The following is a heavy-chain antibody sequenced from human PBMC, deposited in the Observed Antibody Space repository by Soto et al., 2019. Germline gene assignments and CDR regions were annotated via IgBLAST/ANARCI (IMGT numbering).Heavy chain of an antibody. Sequence: PSETLSLTCTFSGGSISTYYWSLIRQPPGKGLEWIGYIYYSGSTNYNPSLKSRVTISLDTSKNQFSLRLSSVTAADTAVYYCARETYSSGWYYWFDPWGQGTLVTVSS. CDR3: ARETYSSGWYYWFDP. CDR2: IYYSGST. V-gene: IGHV4-59*01. D-gene: IGHD6-19*01. J-gene: IGHJ5*02. CDR1: GGSISTYY.